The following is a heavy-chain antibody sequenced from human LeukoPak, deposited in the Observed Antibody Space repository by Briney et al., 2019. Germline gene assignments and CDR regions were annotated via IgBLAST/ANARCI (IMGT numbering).Heavy chain of an antibody. CDR3: ARRRRPMVRGEPDAFDI. CDR2: IIPILGIA. D-gene: IGHD3-10*01. Sequence: ASVKVSCKASGGTFSSYAISWVRQAPGQGLEWMGRIIPILGIANYAQKFQGRVTITADKSTSTAYMGLSSLRSEDTAVYYCARRRRPMVRGEPDAFDIWGQGTMVTVSS. V-gene: IGHV1-69*04. CDR1: GGTFSSYA. J-gene: IGHJ3*02.